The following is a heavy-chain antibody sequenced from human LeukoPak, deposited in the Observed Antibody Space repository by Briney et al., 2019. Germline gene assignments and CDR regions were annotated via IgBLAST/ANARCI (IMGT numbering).Heavy chain of an antibody. J-gene: IGHJ4*02. D-gene: IGHD4-23*01. Sequence: SVKVSCKASGGTFISYGISWVRQAPGQGLEWMGGIIPIFGTANYAQKFQGRVTITADESTSTAYMELSSLRSEDTAVYYCARDRTVVTNYFDYWGQGTLVTVSS. CDR1: GGTFISYG. V-gene: IGHV1-69*13. CDR3: ARDRTVVTNYFDY. CDR2: IIPIFGTA.